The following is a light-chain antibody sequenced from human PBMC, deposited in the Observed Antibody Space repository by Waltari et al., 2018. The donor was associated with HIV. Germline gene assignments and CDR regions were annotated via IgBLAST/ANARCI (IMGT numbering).Light chain of an antibody. V-gene: IGLV1-40*01. J-gene: IGLJ2*01. Sequence: QSVLTQPPSVSGAPGQRVTLPCTGSRSNIGTHAVHWYQQLPGTAPRPPIYNTNSRPSGVPDRFSGSKSGTSASLAINGLQAEDEADYYCQSSDSTLSGSVFGGGTKLTVV. CDR3: QSSDSTLSGSV. CDR2: NTN. CDR1: RSNIGTHA.